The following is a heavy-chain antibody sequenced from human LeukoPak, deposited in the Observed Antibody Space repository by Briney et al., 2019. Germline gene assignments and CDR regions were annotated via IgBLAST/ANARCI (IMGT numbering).Heavy chain of an antibody. D-gene: IGHD3-10*01. J-gene: IGHJ3*02. CDR1: GGSISSSNW. CDR2: IYRSGST. V-gene: IGHV4-4*02. CDR3: AGGGVYLRGGAEAFDI. Sequence: SVSLSLTCAVSGGSISSSNWWSWVRQPPGKGLEWIGEIYRSGSTNYNQSLKSRVTISVDKSKNQFSLKLSSVTAADTAVYYCAGGGVYLRGGAEAFDIWGQGTMVTVSS.